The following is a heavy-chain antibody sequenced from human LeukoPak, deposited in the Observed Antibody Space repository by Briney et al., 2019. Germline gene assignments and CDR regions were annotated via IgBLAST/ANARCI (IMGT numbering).Heavy chain of an antibody. CDR3: ARTPRYFDWLLEPTIDY. J-gene: IGHJ4*02. CDR1: GYTFTCYG. CDR2: ISVYNGNT. D-gene: IGHD3-9*01. V-gene: IGHV1-18*01. Sequence: ASVKVSCKASGYTFTCYGISWVRQAPGQGLEWMGWISVYNGNTNYAQKLQGRVTMTTDTSTSTAYMELRSLRSDDTAVYYCARTPRYFDWLLEPTIDYWGQGTLVTVSS.